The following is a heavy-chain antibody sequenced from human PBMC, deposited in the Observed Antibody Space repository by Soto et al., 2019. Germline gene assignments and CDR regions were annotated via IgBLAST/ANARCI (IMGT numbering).Heavy chain of an antibody. V-gene: IGHV1-24*01. CDR1: GYTLTELS. CDR2: FDPEDGET. CDR3: ATGGNDYYGSGVRGYFQH. J-gene: IGHJ1*01. D-gene: IGHD3-10*01. Sequence: QVQLVQSGAEVKKPGASVKVSCKVSGYTLTELSMHWVRQAPGKGLEWMGGFDPEDGETIYAQKFQGRVTMTEDTSTDTAYMELSSLRSEDTAVYYCATGGNDYYGSGVRGYFQHWGQGTLVTVSS.